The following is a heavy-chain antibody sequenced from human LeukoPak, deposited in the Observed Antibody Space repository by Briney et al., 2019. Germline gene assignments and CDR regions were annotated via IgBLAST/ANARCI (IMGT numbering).Heavy chain of an antibody. D-gene: IGHD6-6*01. Sequence: PSETLSLTCAVYGGSFSGYYWSWIRQPPGKGLEWIGEINHSGSTNYNPSLKSRVTISVDTSKNQFSLKLSSVTAADTAVYYCASSTLQLYSSSYDYWGQGTLVTVSS. CDR2: INHSGST. V-gene: IGHV4-34*01. CDR3: ASSTLQLYSSSYDY. CDR1: GGSFSGYY. J-gene: IGHJ4*02.